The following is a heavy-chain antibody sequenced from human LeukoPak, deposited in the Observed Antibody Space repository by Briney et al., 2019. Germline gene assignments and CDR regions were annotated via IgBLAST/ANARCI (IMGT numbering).Heavy chain of an antibody. J-gene: IGHJ6*02. CDR1: GGSISSYY. CDR3: ASGDPHYYYGMDV. D-gene: IGHD7-27*01. V-gene: IGHV4-59*01. CDR2: IYYSGST. Sequence: SETLSLTCTVPGGSISSYYWSWIRQPPGKGLEWIGYIYYSGSTNYNPSLKSRVTISVDTSKNQFSLKLSSVTAADTAVYYCASGDPHYYYGMDVWGQGTTVTVSS.